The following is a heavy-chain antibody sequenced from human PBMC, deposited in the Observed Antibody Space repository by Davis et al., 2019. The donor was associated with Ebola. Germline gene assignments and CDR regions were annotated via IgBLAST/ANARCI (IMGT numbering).Heavy chain of an antibody. V-gene: IGHV4-59*08. CDR3: ARHLFGDPHFDH. D-gene: IGHD4-17*01. Sequence: PSETLSLTCTVSDGTISTHYWSWIRQSPGKGLEWIGYVYHTGHTNYNPSLKSRVAISMDTSKNQFSLKLSSVTAADTAVFYCARHLFGDPHFDHWGQGALVTVSS. CDR1: DGTISTHY. CDR2: VYHTGHT. J-gene: IGHJ4*02.